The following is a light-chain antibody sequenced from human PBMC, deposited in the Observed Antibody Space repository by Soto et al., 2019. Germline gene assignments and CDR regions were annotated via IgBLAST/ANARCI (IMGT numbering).Light chain of an antibody. Sequence: DIQMTQSPSTLSESLGDRVTITCRASQNIRAGLPWYQQKPGKAPQLLIYKASNLYSGGPSRFSGSASGTEFTLTISSLQPDDFAIYYCQQLNNYPSTFGGGTKVDIK. J-gene: IGKJ4*01. V-gene: IGKV1-5*03. CDR3: QQLNNYPST. CDR1: QNIRAG. CDR2: KAS.